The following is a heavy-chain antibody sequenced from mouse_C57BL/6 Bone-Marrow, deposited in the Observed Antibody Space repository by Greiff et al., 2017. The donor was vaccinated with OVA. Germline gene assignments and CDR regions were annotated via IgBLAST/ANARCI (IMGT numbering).Heavy chain of an antibody. V-gene: IGHV1-50*01. CDR2: IDPSDSYT. Sequence: QVHVKQPGAELVKPGASVKLSCKASGYTFTSYWMQWVKQRPGQGLEWIGEIDPSDSYTNYNQKFKGKATLTVDTSSSTAYMQLSSLTSEDSAVYYCARKTAQAKDAMDYWGQGTSVTVSS. CDR1: GYTFTSYW. D-gene: IGHD3-2*02. J-gene: IGHJ4*01. CDR3: ARKTAQAKDAMDY.